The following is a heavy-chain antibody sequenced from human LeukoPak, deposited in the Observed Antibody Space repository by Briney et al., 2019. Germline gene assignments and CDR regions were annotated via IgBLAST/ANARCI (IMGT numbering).Heavy chain of an antibody. Sequence: PSETLSLTCTVSGGSISSGDYYWSWIRQSPGKGLEWIGYIYYSGRTYYDPSLKSRVTISVDTSKNQFSLKLSSVTGADTAVYHCARGIAAAGTSFWWFDPWGQGTLVTVSS. J-gene: IGHJ5*02. D-gene: IGHD6-13*01. CDR2: IYYSGRT. V-gene: IGHV4-30-4*01. CDR3: ARGIAAAGTSFWWFDP. CDR1: GGSISSGDYY.